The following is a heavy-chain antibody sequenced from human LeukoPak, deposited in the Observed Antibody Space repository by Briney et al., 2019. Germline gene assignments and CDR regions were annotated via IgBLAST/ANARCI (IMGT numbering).Heavy chain of an antibody. CDR3: VKDHDWGAFHI. CDR1: GFTFSTYA. D-gene: IGHD7-27*01. V-gene: IGHV3-64D*06. J-gene: IGHJ3*02. CDR2: ISSNGGTT. Sequence: GGSLRLSCSASGFTFSTYAMHWVCQAPGKGLEYVSGISSNGGTTYYADSVKGRFTISRDNSKNTLYLQMSSLRAEDTAVYYCVKDHDWGAFHIWGQGTMVTVSS.